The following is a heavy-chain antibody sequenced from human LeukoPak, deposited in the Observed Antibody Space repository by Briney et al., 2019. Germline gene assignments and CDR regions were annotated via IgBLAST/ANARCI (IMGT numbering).Heavy chain of an antibody. J-gene: IGHJ4*02. D-gene: IGHD4-17*01. CDR1: GFTFSSYG. CDR3: ARDAARTTVTYDY. V-gene: IGHV3-30*03. CDR2: ISSDGKTE. Sequence: GGSLRLSCVASGFTFSSYGMHWVRQAPGKGLEWVAVISSDGKTEIYADSVRGRFTISRDNSKNTPYLQMNSLRAEDTAVYYCARDAARTTVTYDYWGQGTLVTVSS.